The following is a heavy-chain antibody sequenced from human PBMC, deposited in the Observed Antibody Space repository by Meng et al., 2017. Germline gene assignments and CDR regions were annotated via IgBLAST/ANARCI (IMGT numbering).Heavy chain of an antibody. D-gene: IGHD5-18*01. CDR3: ATDGGIVDTATWFFYAFDI. J-gene: IGHJ3*02. Sequence: ASVKVSCKVSGYTLTELSMHWVRQAPGKGLEWMGGFDPEDGETIYAQKFQGRVTMTEDTSTDTAYMELSSLRSEDTAVYYCATDGGIVDTATWFFYAFDIWGQGTMVTVSS. CDR2: FDPEDGET. CDR1: GYTLTELS. V-gene: IGHV1-24*01.